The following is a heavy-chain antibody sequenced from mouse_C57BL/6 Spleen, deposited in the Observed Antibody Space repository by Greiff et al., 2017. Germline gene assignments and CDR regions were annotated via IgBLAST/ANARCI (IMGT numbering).Heavy chain of an antibody. V-gene: IGHV5-9-1*02. CDR2: ISSGGDYI. J-gene: IGHJ4*01. Sequence: EVKLVESGEGLVKPGGSLKLSCAASGFTFSSYAMSWVRQTPEKRLEWVAYISSGGDYIYYADTVKGRFTISRDNARNTLYLQMSSLKSEDTAMYYCTRGDYSNYVYYAMDYWGQGTSVTVSS. CDR3: TRGDYSNYVYYAMDY. D-gene: IGHD2-5*01. CDR1: GFTFSSYA.